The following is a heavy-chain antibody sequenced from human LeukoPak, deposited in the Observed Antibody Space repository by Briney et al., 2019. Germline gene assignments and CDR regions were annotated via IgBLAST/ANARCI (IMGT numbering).Heavy chain of an antibody. CDR1: GFIFSSYA. CDR3: ARWSGSGWYSS. Sequence: HPGGSLRLSCAASGFIFSSYAMSWVRQAPGKGLEWVSYISSSSDTIYYTDSVKGRFTISRDNAKNSLYLQMNSLRAEDTAVYYCARWSGSGWYSSWGQGTLVTVSS. D-gene: IGHD6-19*01. CDR2: ISSSSDTI. V-gene: IGHV3-48*01. J-gene: IGHJ4*02.